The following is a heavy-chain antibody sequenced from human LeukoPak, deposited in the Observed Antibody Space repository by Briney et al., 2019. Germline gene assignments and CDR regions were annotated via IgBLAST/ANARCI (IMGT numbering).Heavy chain of an antibody. V-gene: IGHV3-74*01. Sequence: GGSLRLSCAASGFTFSYYWMPWVRQAPGKGLVWVSRINSHGTSTSYADSVEGRFTISRDNAKNTLYLQMNSLRAEDTAVYYCLRGDYGSYYNYDYWGQGTLVTVSS. D-gene: IGHD1-26*01. CDR1: GFTFSYYW. CDR2: INSHGTST. J-gene: IGHJ4*02. CDR3: LRGDYGSYYNYDY.